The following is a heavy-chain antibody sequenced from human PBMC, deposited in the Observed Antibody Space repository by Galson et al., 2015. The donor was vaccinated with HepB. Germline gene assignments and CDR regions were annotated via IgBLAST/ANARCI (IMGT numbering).Heavy chain of an antibody. CDR1: GGTFSSYA. V-gene: IGHV1-69*10. J-gene: IGHJ4*02. CDR2: IIPILGIA. CDR3: AREGQAPVTTAGGWVQPFDY. Sequence: SVKVSCKASGGTFSSYAISWVRQAPGQGLEWMGGIIPILGIANYAQKFQGRVTITADKSTSTAYMELSSLRSEDTAVYYCAREGQAPVTTAGGWVQPFDYWGQGTLVTVSS. D-gene: IGHD4-17*01.